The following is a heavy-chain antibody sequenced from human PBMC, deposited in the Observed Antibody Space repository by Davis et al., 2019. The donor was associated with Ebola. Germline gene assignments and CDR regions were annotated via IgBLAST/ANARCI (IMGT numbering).Heavy chain of an antibody. J-gene: IGHJ4*02. V-gene: IGHV3-30-3*02. D-gene: IGHD3-9*01. CDR1: GFTFSNHA. Sequence: PGGSLRLSCVASGFTFSNHAMHWVRQAPGKGLEWVAVTSHNERERFYGESVQGRFTISRDNSENTLYLEMNNLRVEDTAKYYCAKSIYRGFDYWGQGAVVTVSS. CDR2: TSHNERER. CDR3: AKSIYRGFDY.